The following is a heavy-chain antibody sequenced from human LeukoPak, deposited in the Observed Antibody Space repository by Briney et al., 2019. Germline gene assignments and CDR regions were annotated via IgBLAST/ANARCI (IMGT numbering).Heavy chain of an antibody. D-gene: IGHD2-15*01. V-gene: IGHV1-46*01. Sequence: GASVTVSCKASGYTFTSYYMHWVRQAPGQGLEWMGIINPSGGSTSYAQKFQGRVTMTRDTSTSTVYMELSSLRSEDTAVYYCARGGATGGYSAPNWFDPWGQGTLVTVSS. J-gene: IGHJ5*02. CDR1: GYTFTSYY. CDR3: ARGGATGGYSAPNWFDP. CDR2: INPSGGST.